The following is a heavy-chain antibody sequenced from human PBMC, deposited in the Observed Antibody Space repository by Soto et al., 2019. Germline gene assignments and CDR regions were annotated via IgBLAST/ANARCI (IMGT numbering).Heavy chain of an antibody. CDR3: ARDGSDNWV. J-gene: IGHJ4*02. CDR2: IYSGGAT. D-gene: IGHD1-1*01. V-gene: IGHV3-66*01. CDR1: GFTASNNY. Sequence: EVQLVESGGGLVQPGGSLRLSCAASGFTASNNYMRWVRQAPGKGLERVSLIYSGGATYYADSVKGRFTISRDNTKNTLYLLVNSLRAEDTAVYYCARDGSDNWVGGQGILVTVSS.